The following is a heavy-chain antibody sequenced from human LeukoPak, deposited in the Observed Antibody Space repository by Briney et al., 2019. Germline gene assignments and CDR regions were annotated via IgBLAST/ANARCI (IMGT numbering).Heavy chain of an antibody. CDR1: GGSISSYY. CDR2: IYYTGNT. Sequence: SETLSLTCTVSGGSISSYYWTWVRQPPGTGLEWVGYIYYTGNTNYNPSLKSRVTISVDTSTNHFSLKLSSVTAADTAVYYCARRSKAVAGLAFDIWGRGTMVTVSS. D-gene: IGHD6-19*01. CDR3: ARRSKAVAGLAFDI. J-gene: IGHJ3*02. V-gene: IGHV4-59*08.